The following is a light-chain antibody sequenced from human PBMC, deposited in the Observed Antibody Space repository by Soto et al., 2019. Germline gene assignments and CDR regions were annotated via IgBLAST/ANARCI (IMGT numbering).Light chain of an antibody. CDR2: DVT. CDR1: SSDVGGYNF. V-gene: IGLV2-8*01. CDR3: SSYAGTHIV. Sequence: ALTQPPSASGSPGQAVTISCTGTSSDVGGYNFVSWYQQHPGKAPKLMIYDVTKRPSGVPDRFSGSKSGNTASLTVSGLQAEDEADYYCSSYAGTHIVFGTGTKVTVL. J-gene: IGLJ1*01.